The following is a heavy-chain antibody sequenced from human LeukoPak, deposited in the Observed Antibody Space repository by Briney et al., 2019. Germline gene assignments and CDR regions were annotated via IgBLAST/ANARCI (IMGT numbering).Heavy chain of an antibody. CDR2: IYYSGIT. J-gene: IGHJ6*02. CDR1: GGSISSYY. Sequence: SETLSLTCTVSGGSISSYYWSWIRQPPGKVLEWIGYIYYSGITNYNPSLKSRVTISVDTSKNQFSLKLSSVTAADTAVYYCARGLYFDWSYGMDVWGQGTTVTVSS. CDR3: ARGLYFDWSYGMDV. V-gene: IGHV4-59*01. D-gene: IGHD3-9*01.